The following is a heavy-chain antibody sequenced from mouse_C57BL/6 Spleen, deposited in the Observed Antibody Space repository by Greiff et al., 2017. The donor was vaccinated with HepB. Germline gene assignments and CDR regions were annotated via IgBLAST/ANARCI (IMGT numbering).Heavy chain of an antibody. CDR3: ARVYYGNYGFDY. Sequence: EVMLVESGGGLVKPGGSLKLSCAASGFTFSDYGMHWVRQAPEKGLEWVAYISSGSSTIYYADTVKGRITISRDNAKNTLFLQMTSLRSEDTAMYYCARVYYGNYGFDYWGQGTTLTVSS. J-gene: IGHJ2*01. D-gene: IGHD2-1*01. V-gene: IGHV5-17*01. CDR2: ISSGSSTI. CDR1: GFTFSDYG.